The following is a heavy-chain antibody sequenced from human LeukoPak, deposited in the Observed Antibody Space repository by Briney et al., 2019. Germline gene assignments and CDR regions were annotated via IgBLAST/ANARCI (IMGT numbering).Heavy chain of an antibody. J-gene: IGHJ4*02. D-gene: IGHD3-10*01. V-gene: IGHV1-2*02. CDR1: GYTFTSYD. Sequence: ASVKVSCKASGYTFTSYDINWVRQATGQGLEWMGWINPNSGGTNYAQKFQGRVTMTRDTSISTAYMELSRLRSDDTAVYYCARMMIRDGSGDYWGQGTLVTVSS. CDR3: ARMMIRDGSGDY. CDR2: INPNSGGT.